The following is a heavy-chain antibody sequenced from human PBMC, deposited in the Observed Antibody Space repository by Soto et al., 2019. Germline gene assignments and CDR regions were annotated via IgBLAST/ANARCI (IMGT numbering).Heavy chain of an antibody. CDR2: IYPNSGGT. Sequence: QVQLVQSGAEVKKPGDSVKVSCKASGYTFTGYYMHWVRQAPGQGLEWMGWIYPNSGGTNYAQKFQGWVTMTRDTSISTAYMELSRLRSDDTAVYYCARGGNVVVPAAMYYYYGMDVWGQGTTVTVSS. CDR1: GYTFTGYY. CDR3: ARGGNVVVPAAMYYYYGMDV. J-gene: IGHJ6*02. D-gene: IGHD2-2*01. V-gene: IGHV1-2*04.